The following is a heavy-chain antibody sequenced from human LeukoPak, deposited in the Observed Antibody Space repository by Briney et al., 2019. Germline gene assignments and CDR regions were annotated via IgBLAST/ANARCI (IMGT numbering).Heavy chain of an antibody. D-gene: IGHD6-13*01. CDR3: ARGSSSYYYRDNWFDP. J-gene: IGHJ5*02. V-gene: IGHV4-34*01. CDR2: INHSGST. CDR1: GGSFSGYY. Sequence: SETLSLTCAVYGGSFSGYYWSWIRQPPGKGLEWIGEINHSGSTNYNPSLNSRVTMSIDSSKNQISLNLYSVTAADTAVYYCARGSSSYYYRDNWFDPWGQGTLVIVSS.